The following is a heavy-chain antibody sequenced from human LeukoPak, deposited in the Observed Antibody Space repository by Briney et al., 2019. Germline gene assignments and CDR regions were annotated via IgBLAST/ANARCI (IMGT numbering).Heavy chain of an antibody. CDR2: ISGSDGST. V-gene: IGHV3-23*01. D-gene: IGHD3-16*02. Sequence: GGSLRLSCAASGFTFSSYAMSWVRQAPGKGLEWVSAISGSDGSTYYADSVKGRFTISRDNSKNTLYLQMNSLRAEDTAVYYCAKDEWSYDYVWGSYRSTPDYWGQGTLVTVSS. CDR1: GFTFSSYA. J-gene: IGHJ4*02. CDR3: AKDEWSYDYVWGSYRSTPDY.